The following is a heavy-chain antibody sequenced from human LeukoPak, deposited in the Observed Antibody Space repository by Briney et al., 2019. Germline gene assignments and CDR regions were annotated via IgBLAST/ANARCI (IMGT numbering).Heavy chain of an antibody. V-gene: IGHV4-4*07. J-gene: IGHJ3*02. CDR2: IYTSGST. D-gene: IGHD4-17*01. Sequence: SETLSLTCTVSGGSISSYYWSWIRQPAGKGLEWIGRIYTSGSTNYNPSLKSRVTMSVDTSKNQFSLKLSSVTAADTAVYYCATEHDYGDCEGAFDIWGQGTMVTVSS. CDR3: ATEHDYGDCEGAFDI. CDR1: GGSISSYY.